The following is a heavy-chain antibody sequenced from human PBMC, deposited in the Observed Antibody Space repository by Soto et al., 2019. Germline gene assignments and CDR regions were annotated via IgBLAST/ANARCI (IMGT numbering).Heavy chain of an antibody. J-gene: IGHJ1*01. CDR1: GFTFSSYA. CDR3: AKPPYGEEYFQH. Sequence: EVQLLESGGGLVQPGGSLRLSCAASGFTFSSYAISWVRQAQGKGLEWVSAISKNGGSTYYADSVKGRFTISRDNSKNTLYLQMNSLRAEDTAVYYCAKPPYGEEYFQHWGQGALVTVSS. D-gene: IGHD4-17*01. V-gene: IGHV3-23*01. CDR2: ISKNGGST.